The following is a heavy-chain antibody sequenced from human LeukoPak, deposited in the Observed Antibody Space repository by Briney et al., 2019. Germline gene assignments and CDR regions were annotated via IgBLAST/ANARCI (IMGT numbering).Heavy chain of an antibody. J-gene: IGHJ6*02. CDR1: GGSISSYY. Sequence: SETLSLTCTVSGGSISSYYWSWIRQPPGKGLEWIGYIYYSGSTNYNPSLKSRVTISVDTSKNQFSLKLSSVTAAYTAVYYCAREYWSYSESYPFLGMDVWGQGTTVTASS. CDR2: IYYSGST. V-gene: IGHV4-59*01. D-gene: IGHD1-26*01. CDR3: AREYWSYSESYPFLGMDV.